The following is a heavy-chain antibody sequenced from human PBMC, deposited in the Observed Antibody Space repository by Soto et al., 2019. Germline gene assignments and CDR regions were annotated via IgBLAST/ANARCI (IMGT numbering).Heavy chain of an antibody. CDR2: LSYSGSTI. V-gene: IGHV3-48*03. CDR3: AREMPNYVILTGYWYY. D-gene: IGHD3-9*01. Sequence: EVQLVESGGGLVQPGGSLRLSCAGSGFTLSNLGMNWVRQAPGKGLAWVSYLSYSGSTIYYADSVKGRFTVSRDTAKNSLYLQMNGLRAEDTAVYYCAREMPNYVILTGYWYYWGQGTLVTVSS. CDR1: GFTLSNLG. J-gene: IGHJ4*02.